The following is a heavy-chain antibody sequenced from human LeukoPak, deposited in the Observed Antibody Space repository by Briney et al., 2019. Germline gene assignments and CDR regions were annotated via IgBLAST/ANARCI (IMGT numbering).Heavy chain of an antibody. CDR3: AKDRTHRRYYDSTGYYNQYDY. Sequence: GGSLRLSCVASEFIFSSFAMSWVRQAPGKGLEWVSTIGGNAAATYYGDSVKGRFTISRDNSRNTLYLQMNSLRAEDTAIYYCAKDRTHRRYYDSTGYYNQYDYWGQGALVTVSS. J-gene: IGHJ4*02. V-gene: IGHV3-23*01. D-gene: IGHD3-22*01. CDR2: IGGNAAAT. CDR1: EFIFSSFA.